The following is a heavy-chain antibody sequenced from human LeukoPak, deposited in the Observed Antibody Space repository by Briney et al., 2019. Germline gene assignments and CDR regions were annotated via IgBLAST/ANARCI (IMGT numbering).Heavy chain of an antibody. D-gene: IGHD3-3*01. CDR1: GFTFTSYN. Sequence: PGGSLRLSCVTSGFTFTSYNMHWVRQAPGKGLEWVANIKLDGSEKNYVDSVKGRFTISRDNTKNSLYLQMNSLRVEDTAVFYCARDQYDTWSRRGNFDSWGQGTLVTVSS. CDR2: IKLDGSEK. CDR3: ARDQYDTWSRRGNFDS. J-gene: IGHJ4*02. V-gene: IGHV3-7*03.